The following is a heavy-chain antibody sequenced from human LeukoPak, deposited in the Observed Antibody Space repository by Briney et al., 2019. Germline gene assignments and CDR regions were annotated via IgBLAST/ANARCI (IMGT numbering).Heavy chain of an antibody. Sequence: PGGSLRLSCAASGFTFDDYAMHWVRQAPGKGLEWVSGISWNSGSIGYADSVKGRFTISRDNAKNSLYLQMNSLRAEDMVLYYCAKGSSSWTFDYWGQGTLVTVSS. J-gene: IGHJ4*02. CDR2: ISWNSGSI. V-gene: IGHV3-9*03. CDR1: GFTFDDYA. CDR3: AKGSSSWTFDY. D-gene: IGHD6-13*01.